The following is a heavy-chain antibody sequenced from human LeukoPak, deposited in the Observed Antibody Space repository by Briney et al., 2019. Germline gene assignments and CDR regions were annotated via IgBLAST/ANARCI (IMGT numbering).Heavy chain of an antibody. J-gene: IGHJ6*03. CDR1: GFTFDDYA. Sequence: GGSLRLSCAASGFTFDDYAMHWVRQAPGKGLEWVSHINRDGSDASYADSVKGRFTISRDNAKNTLYLQMKSLRAEDTATYFCARLWYSGSNYYYYYMDVWGKGTTVTVSS. CDR3: ARLWYSGSNYYYYYMDV. CDR2: INRDGSDA. D-gene: IGHD1-26*01. V-gene: IGHV3-74*01.